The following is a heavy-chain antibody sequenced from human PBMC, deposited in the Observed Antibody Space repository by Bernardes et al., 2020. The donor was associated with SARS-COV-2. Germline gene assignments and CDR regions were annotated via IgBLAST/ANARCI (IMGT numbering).Heavy chain of an antibody. CDR1: EFTFSSYA. CDR3: ARESDWNYVFDY. Sequence: GGSLRLSCAASEFTFSSYAMSWVRQAPGKGLEWVSSITSSSSYKYYADSVKGRFTIFRDNAKNSLYLQMNSLRAEDTAVYFCARESDWNYVFDYWGQGTLVTVSS. CDR2: ITSSSSYK. D-gene: IGHD1-7*01. V-gene: IGHV3-21*01. J-gene: IGHJ4*02.